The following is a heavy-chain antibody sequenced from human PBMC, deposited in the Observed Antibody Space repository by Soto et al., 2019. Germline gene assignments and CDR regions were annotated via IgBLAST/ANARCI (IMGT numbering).Heavy chain of an antibody. CDR3: ARAGSYRSVYFDY. Sequence: SETLSLTCTVSGGSVSSSSYSWGWIRQSPGKGLEWIGTIYSSENTYYNPSLLSRVTISVDTSKNEFSLRLSSVTAADTAVYYGARAGSYRSVYFDYWGQGTLVTVSS. CDR1: GGSVSSSSYS. J-gene: IGHJ4*02. CDR2: IYSSENT. D-gene: IGHD1-26*01. V-gene: IGHV4-39*07.